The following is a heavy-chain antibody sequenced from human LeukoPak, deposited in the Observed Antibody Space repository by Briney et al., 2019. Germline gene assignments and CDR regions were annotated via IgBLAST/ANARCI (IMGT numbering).Heavy chain of an antibody. D-gene: IGHD2-15*01. CDR1: RYTLTELS. CDR2: FDPEDGET. V-gene: IGHV1-24*01. CDR3: ATEACSGGSCYQFNAFDI. J-gene: IGHJ3*02. Sequence: ASVKVSCKVSRYTLTELSMHWVRQAPGKGLEWMGGFDPEDGETIYAQKFQGRVTMTEDTSTDTAYMELSSLRSEDTAVYYCATEACSGGSCYQFNAFDIWGQGTMVTVSS.